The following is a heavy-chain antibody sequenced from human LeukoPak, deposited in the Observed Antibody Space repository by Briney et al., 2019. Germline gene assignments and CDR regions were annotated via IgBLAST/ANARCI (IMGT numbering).Heavy chain of an antibody. CDR3: ARHVFQYCSSTSCYLPDY. J-gene: IGHJ4*02. V-gene: IGHV5-51*01. D-gene: IGHD2-2*01. CDR1: GYSFTSYW. CDR2: IYPGDSDT. Sequence: GESLKISCEGSGYSFTSYWIGWVRQMPGKGLEWMGIIYPGDSDTRYSPSFQGQVTISADKSISTAYLQWSSLKASDTAMYYCARHVFQYCSSTSCYLPDYWGQGTLVTVSS.